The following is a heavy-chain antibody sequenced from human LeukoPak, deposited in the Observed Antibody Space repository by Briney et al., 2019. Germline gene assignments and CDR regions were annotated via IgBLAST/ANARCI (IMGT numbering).Heavy chain of an antibody. J-gene: IGHJ4*02. CDR1: GGSISNSSYY. D-gene: IGHD1-26*01. V-gene: IGHV4-39*01. Sequence: PSETLSLTCTVSGGSISNSSYYWGWIRQPPGKGLEWIGSIYYSGSTYYNPSLKGRVTISVDTSKNQFSLKLSPVTAADTAVYYCARLSRWELLDYWGQGTLVTVSS. CDR3: ARLSRWELLDY. CDR2: IYYSGST.